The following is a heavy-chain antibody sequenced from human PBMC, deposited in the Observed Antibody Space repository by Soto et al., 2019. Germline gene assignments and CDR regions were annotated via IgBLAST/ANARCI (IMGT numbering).Heavy chain of an antibody. CDR1: SGSISSSNW. V-gene: IGHV4-4*02. CDR3: ARVEAAAGITWFDP. J-gene: IGHJ5*02. Sequence: SETLSLTCAVSSGSISSSNWWSWVRQPPGRGLEWIGEIYHSGSTNYNPSLKSRVTISVDKSKNQFSLKLSSVTAADTAVYYCARVEAAAGITWFDPWGQGTLVTVSS. D-gene: IGHD6-13*01. CDR2: IYHSGST.